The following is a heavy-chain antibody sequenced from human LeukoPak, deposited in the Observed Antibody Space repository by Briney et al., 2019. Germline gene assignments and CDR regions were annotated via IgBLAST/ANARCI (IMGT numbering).Heavy chain of an antibody. D-gene: IGHD2-15*01. V-gene: IGHV1-46*01. CDR2: INPSGGST. Sequence: ASVKVSCKASGYTFTSYYMHWVRQAPGQGLEWMGIINPSGGSTIYAHKFQGRVTMTRDMSTTTVYMELNSLRSEDTAVYYCARCGGGTTCPSYYYFYMDVWGKGTTVTISS. CDR1: GYTFTSYY. CDR3: ARCGGGTTCPSYYYFYMDV. J-gene: IGHJ6*03.